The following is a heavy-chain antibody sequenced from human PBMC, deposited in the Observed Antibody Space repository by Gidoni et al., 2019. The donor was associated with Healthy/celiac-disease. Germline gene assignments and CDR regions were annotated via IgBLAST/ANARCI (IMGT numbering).Heavy chain of an antibody. V-gene: IGHV1-46*03. CDR1: GYPVTSYY. CDR3: AMQFGVGIINAFDI. J-gene: IGHJ3*02. D-gene: IGHD3-3*01. Sequence: QVQLVQSGAEVRKPGASVKVACKSSGYPVTSYYMHWVRPAPGKGLEWMGIINPSGGSTSYAQKFQGRVTMTSDTSTSTVYMELSSLRSEDTAVYYCAMQFGVGIINAFDIWGQGTMVTVSS. CDR2: INPSGGST.